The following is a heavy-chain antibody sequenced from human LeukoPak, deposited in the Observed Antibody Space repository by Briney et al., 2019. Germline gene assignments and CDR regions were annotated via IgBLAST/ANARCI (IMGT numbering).Heavy chain of an antibody. CDR2: ANPTSGRT. J-gene: IGHJ4*02. CDR3: AREPTSGSCYFDY. CDR1: GYTFTASY. Sequence: ASVKVSCKASGYTFTASYLDWVRQAPGLGLEWMGMANPTSGRTNYAQKFRGRVTMTRDTSTSTVYMELTSLRSEDTAVYYCAREPTSGSCYFDYWGLGTLVTVSS. D-gene: IGHD1-26*01. V-gene: IGHV1-46*01.